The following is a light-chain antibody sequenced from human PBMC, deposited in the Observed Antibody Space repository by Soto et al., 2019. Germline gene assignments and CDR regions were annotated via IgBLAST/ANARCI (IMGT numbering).Light chain of an antibody. J-gene: IGKJ1*01. Sequence: DIQMTQSPSTLSASVGDRVTITCRASQSIGNWLAWYQQKPGKAPKLLIYKASSLEGGVPSRFSGSGSGTEFTLTISSLQPDDFATYYCQQYADYSRTFGQGT. V-gene: IGKV1-5*03. CDR2: KAS. CDR3: QQYADYSRT. CDR1: QSIGNW.